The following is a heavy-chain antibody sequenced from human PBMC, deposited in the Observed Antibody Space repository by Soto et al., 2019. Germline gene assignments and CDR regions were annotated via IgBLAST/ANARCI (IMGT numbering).Heavy chain of an antibody. CDR3: ASHRAVAGTWHFDY. J-gene: IGHJ4*02. V-gene: IGHV4-30-2*01. CDR2: IYHSGST. CDR1: GDSISSGGYS. D-gene: IGHD6-19*01. Sequence: PSETLSLTCAVSGDSISSGGYSWSWIRQPPGKGLEWIGYIYHSGSTYYNPSLKSRVTISVDRSKNQFSLKLSSVTAADTAVYYCASHRAVAGTWHFDYWGQGPLVTVSS.